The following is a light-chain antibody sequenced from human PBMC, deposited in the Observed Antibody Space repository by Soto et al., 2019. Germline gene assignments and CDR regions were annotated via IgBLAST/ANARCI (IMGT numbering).Light chain of an antibody. CDR3: SSYTSSSTYV. CDR1: SSDVGGYNC. Sequence: QSVLPKPASVSGSPGQSITISCTGTSSDVGGYNCVSWYQQHPGKAPKLMIYDVSNRPSGVSNRFSGSKSGNTASLTISGLQAEDEADYCCSSYTSSSTYVFGTGTKVTVL. J-gene: IGLJ1*01. V-gene: IGLV2-14*01. CDR2: DVS.